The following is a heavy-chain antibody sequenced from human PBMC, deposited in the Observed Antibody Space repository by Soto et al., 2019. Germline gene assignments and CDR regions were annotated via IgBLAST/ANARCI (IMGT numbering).Heavy chain of an antibody. Sequence: GGSLRLSCAASGFTFADFAMTWVRQAPGKGLEWISAIAASGISTYYADSVKGRFTISRDNSKNTLYLQMNSLRAEDTAVYYCAKAKFGVFFDYWGQGTLVTVSS. CDR1: GFTFADFA. V-gene: IGHV3-23*01. CDR2: IAASGIST. CDR3: AKAKFGVFFDY. D-gene: IGHD3-3*01. J-gene: IGHJ4*02.